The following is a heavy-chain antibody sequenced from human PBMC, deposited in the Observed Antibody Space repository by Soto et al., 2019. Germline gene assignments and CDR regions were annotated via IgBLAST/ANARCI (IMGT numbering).Heavy chain of an antibody. J-gene: IGHJ6*02. CDR1: GITFSSCS. Sequence: SVRLSCASSGITFSSCSMNRFHHAPGKGLDGVSSISSSSSYIYYADSVKGRFTISRENAKNSLYLQMNSLRAEDTAVYYCATDRLMVVAATDYNYYYGMDVWRQGTTVTVSS. CDR3: ATDRLMVVAATDYNYYYGMDV. CDR2: ISSSSSYI. V-gene: IGHV3-21*01. D-gene: IGHD2-15*01.